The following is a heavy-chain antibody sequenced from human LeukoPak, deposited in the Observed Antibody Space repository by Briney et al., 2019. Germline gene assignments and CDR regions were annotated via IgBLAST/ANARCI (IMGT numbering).Heavy chain of an antibody. J-gene: IGHJ6*02. V-gene: IGHV3-48*03. CDR1: GFTFSSYG. Sequence: GGSLRLSCAASGFTFSSYGMNWVRQAPGKGLEWVSYISSSGSIIYYADSVKGRFTISRDNAKNSLYLQMNSLRAEDTAVYYCARDGTFYGSGSYLRYGMDVWGQGTTVTVSS. CDR3: ARDGTFYGSGSYLRYGMDV. D-gene: IGHD3-10*01. CDR2: ISSSGSII.